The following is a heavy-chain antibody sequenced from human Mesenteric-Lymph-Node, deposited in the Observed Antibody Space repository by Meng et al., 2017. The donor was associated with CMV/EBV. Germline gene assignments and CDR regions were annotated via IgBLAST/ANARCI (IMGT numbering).Heavy chain of an antibody. Sequence: GGSLRLSCAASGFTFSSYAMHWVRQAPGKGPEWVAVISYDGTNKYYADSVKGRFTISRDNSKNTLYPQMNSLRADDTAVYYCARSSYTSTWTPYSYCHMDVWGQGTPVTVSS. D-gene: IGHD6-13*01. J-gene: IGHJ6*02. CDR3: ARSSYTSTWTPYSYCHMDV. CDR2: ISYDGTNK. CDR1: GFTFSSYA. V-gene: IGHV3-30*04.